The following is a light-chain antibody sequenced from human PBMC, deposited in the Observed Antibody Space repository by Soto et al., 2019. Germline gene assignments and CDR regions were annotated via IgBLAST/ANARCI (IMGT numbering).Light chain of an antibody. CDR3: SSYSTTSALV. V-gene: IGLV2-14*03. Sequence: QSVLTQPAYVSGSPGQSITISCAGTSADIGAFNYVSWYQHHPGKAPQLLIYDVSNRPSGVSARFSASKSANTGSLTISGLQTDDEADYYCSSYSTTSALVFGGGTKLTVL. J-gene: IGLJ2*01. CDR1: SADIGAFNY. CDR2: DVS.